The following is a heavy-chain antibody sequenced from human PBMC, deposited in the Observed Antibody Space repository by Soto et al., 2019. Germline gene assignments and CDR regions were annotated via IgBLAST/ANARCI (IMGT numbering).Heavy chain of an antibody. CDR2: ISGSGGGT. D-gene: IGHD6-6*01. CDR3: AKTAAARPNHYLDS. CDR1: GFTFSSYA. J-gene: IGHJ4*02. Sequence: ILSCAATGFTFSSYALSWVRQAPGKGLEWVSVISGSGGGTYYADSVKGRFTISRDKSKNTLYLQMNSLRVEDTAVFYCAKTAAARPNHYLDSWGQGTLVTVSS. V-gene: IGHV3-23*01.